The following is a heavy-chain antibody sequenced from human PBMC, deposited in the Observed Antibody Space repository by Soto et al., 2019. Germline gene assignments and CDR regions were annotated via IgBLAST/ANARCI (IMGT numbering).Heavy chain of an antibody. V-gene: IGHV1-69*13. D-gene: IGHD3-10*01. CDR3: ARDGNLYYYGSGSPTIPFDY. CDR1: GGTFSSYA. CDR2: IIPIFGTA. J-gene: IGHJ4*02. Sequence: SVKVSCKASGGTFSSYAIIWVRQAPGQGLEWMGGIIPIFGTANYAQKFQGRVTITADESTSTAYMELSSLRSEDTAVYYCARDGNLYYYGSGSPTIPFDYWGQGTLVTVSS.